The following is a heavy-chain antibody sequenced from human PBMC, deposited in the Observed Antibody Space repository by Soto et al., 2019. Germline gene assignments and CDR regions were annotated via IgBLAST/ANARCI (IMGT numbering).Heavy chain of an antibody. CDR3: SRNTSGRQGSTLDI. D-gene: IGHD6-19*01. CDR1: GSTFSSSA. Sequence: GGSLRLSCAACGSTFSSSAMTWVRQAPGKGLEWVSAISGSGSVTYYTSSVRGRFTISRDNSRNTLYLQMNNLRAEDTAVYYCSRNTSGRQGSTLDIWGQGTMVTVSS. CDR2: ISGSGSVT. V-gene: IGHV3-23*01. J-gene: IGHJ3*02.